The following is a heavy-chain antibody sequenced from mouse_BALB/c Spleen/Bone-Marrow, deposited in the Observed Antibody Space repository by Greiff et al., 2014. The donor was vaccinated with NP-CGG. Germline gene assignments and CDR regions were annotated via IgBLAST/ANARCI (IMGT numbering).Heavy chain of an antibody. V-gene: IGHV1-54*01. Sequence: VQLVESGAELARPGTSVKVSCKASGYAFTNYLIEWVKQRPGQGLEWIGVINPGSGGTNYNEKFKGKATLTADKSSSTAYMQLSSLTSDDSAVYFCAREIITSFAYWGQGTLVTVSA. D-gene: IGHD1-1*01. CDR1: GYAFTNYL. CDR3: AREIITSFAY. CDR2: INPGSGGT. J-gene: IGHJ3*01.